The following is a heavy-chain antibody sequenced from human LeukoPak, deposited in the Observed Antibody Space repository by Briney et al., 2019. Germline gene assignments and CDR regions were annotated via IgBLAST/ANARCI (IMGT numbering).Heavy chain of an antibody. D-gene: IGHD5-18*01. J-gene: IGHJ4*02. CDR1: GGTFISYA. CDR2: IIPIFGTV. CDR3: ARDWSGYSYGPFDY. Sequence: SVKVSCKASGGTFISYAISWVRQAPGQGLEWMGGIIPIFGTVNYAQKFQGRVTITADESTSTAYMELSSLRSEDTAVYYCARDWSGYSYGPFDYWGQGTLVTVSS. V-gene: IGHV1-69*13.